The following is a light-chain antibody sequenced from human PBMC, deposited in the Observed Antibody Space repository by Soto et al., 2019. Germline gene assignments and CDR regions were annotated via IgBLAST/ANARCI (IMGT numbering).Light chain of an antibody. CDR1: QTINRW. CDR2: DAS. Sequence: DIQMSQSPVTLSASIGDRVTTAFRASQTINRWLAWYQQKPGKAPKVLIYDASTLESGVPSRLSGSGSGTEFTLTIKNLQPDDLATYYCQQYSSLWTFGPGTKVDIK. J-gene: IGKJ1*01. V-gene: IGKV1-5*01. CDR3: QQYSSLWT.